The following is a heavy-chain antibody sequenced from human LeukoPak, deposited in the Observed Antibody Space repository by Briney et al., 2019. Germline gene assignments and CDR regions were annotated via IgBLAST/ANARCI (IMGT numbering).Heavy chain of an antibody. CDR1: GFTFSSYS. D-gene: IGHD3-16*01. Sequence: RGGSLRLSCVASGFTFSSYSMNWVRQAPGKGLEWVSYISGSSGTIYYADSVKGRFTISRDNAKNSLYLQMNSLRAEDTAVYYCARRSEFGVLYYMDIWGKGTTVTVSS. CDR3: ARRSEFGVLYYMDI. CDR2: ISGSSGTI. V-gene: IGHV3-48*01. J-gene: IGHJ6*03.